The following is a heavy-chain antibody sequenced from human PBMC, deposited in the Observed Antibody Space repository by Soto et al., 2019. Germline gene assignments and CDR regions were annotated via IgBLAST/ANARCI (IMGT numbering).Heavy chain of an antibody. D-gene: IGHD6-13*01. Sequence: ASVKVSCKASGYTFTSYGISWVRQAPGQGLEWMGWISAYNGNTNYAQKLQGRVTMTTDTSTSTAYMELRSLRSDDTAVYYCARVLPHGSSWETHYYFDYWGQGTLVTVSS. CDR2: ISAYNGNT. CDR1: GYTFTSYG. J-gene: IGHJ4*02. V-gene: IGHV1-18*01. CDR3: ARVLPHGSSWETHYYFDY.